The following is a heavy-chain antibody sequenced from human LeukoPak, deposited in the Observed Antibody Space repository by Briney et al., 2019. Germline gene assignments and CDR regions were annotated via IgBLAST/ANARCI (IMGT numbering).Heavy chain of an antibody. CDR1: GLTFSTYA. D-gene: IGHD6-19*01. CDR2: ISSNGGST. J-gene: IGHJ4*02. CDR3: ARAPLYSSGRGTDY. V-gene: IGHV3-64*01. Sequence: GGSLRLSCAASGLTFSTYAMHWVRQAPGKGLEYVSVISSNGGSTYYANSVKGRFTISRDNSKNTLFLQMGSLRAEDMAVYYCARAPLYSSGRGTDYWGQGTLVTVSS.